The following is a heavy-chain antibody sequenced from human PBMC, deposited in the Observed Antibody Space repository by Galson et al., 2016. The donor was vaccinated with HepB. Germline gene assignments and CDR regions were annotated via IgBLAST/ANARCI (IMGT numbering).Heavy chain of an antibody. CDR3: AKGRERYYYDSTAFGY. J-gene: IGHJ4*02. D-gene: IGHD3-22*01. CDR1: GFTFSSYG. Sequence: SLRLSCAASGFTFSSYGMHWVRQAPGKGLEWVAGISYDENHNVQADSVKGRSTISRDNATNTLFLQMNSLRPQDTAVYFCAKGRERYYYDSTAFGYWGQGTLVTVSS. CDR2: ISYDENHN. V-gene: IGHV3-30*18.